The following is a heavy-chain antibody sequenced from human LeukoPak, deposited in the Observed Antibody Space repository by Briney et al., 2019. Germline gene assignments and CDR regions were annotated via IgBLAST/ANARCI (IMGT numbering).Heavy chain of an antibody. D-gene: IGHD5-18*01. CDR1: GGSISSYY. J-gene: IGHJ4*02. Sequence: SETLSLTCTVSGGSISSYYWSWIRQPPGKGLEWIGYIYYSGSTNYNPSLKSRVAISVDTSKNQFSLKLSSVTAADTAVYYCAREAYSYGYSFDYWGQGTLVTVSS. CDR2: IYYSGST. CDR3: AREAYSYGYSFDY. V-gene: IGHV4-59*01.